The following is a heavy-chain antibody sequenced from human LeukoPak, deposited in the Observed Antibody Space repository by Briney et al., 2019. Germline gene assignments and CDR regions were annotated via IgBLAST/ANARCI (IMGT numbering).Heavy chain of an antibody. V-gene: IGHV4-38-2*01. J-gene: IGHJ4*02. Sequence: SETLSLTCAVSGYSISRGYYWNWIRQFPGKGLEWIGSISHSGSTSYNPSLKRRITISLETSKNQFSLRLISVTAADSALYYCARGEVGEFDYRGQGRLVIVSS. CDR3: ARGEVGEFDY. CDR2: ISHSGST. CDR1: GYSISRGYY. D-gene: IGHD3-10*01.